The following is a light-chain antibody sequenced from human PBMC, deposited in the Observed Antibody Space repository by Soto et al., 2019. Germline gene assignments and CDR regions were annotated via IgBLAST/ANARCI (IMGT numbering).Light chain of an antibody. Sequence: QSALTQPASVSGSPGQSITISCTGTSSDVGGYNYVSWYQQHPGKAPKLMIYEVSNRPSGVSNRFSGSKSGNTASLTISGLQAEDEADYYCSSYTSRSNLYVFGTGTKVTVL. V-gene: IGLV2-14*01. J-gene: IGLJ1*01. CDR2: EVS. CDR3: SSYTSRSNLYV. CDR1: SSDVGGYNY.